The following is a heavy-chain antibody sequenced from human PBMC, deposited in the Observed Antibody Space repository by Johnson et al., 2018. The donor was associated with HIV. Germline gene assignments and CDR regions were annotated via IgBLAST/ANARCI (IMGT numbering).Heavy chain of an antibody. CDR1: GFTFDDYG. CDR3: ARGPGRQEGTRWGDAFDI. J-gene: IGHJ3*02. V-gene: IGHV3-20*04. Sequence: VQLVESGGGVVRPGGSLRLSCAASGFTFDDYGMSWVRQAPGKGLEWVSGINWNGGSTGYADSVKGRFTISRANAKNSLYLQMNSLRAEDTAVYCCARGPGRQEGTRWGDAFDIWGQGTMVTVSS. CDR2: INWNGGST. D-gene: IGHD3-16*01.